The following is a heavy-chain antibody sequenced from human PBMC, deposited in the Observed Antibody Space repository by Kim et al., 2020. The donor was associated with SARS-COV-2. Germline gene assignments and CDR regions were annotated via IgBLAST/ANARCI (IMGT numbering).Heavy chain of an antibody. CDR3: ARGYYDTSGVPGY. CDR2: VDPNDSYT. V-gene: IGHV5-10-1*01. Sequence: GESLKISCKGSGYSFTNYWISWVRQMPGKGLEWMGRVDPNDSYTRYSASFQGHVTFSADKSISTAYLQWSSLKTSDTAIYYCARGYYDTSGVPGYWGQGTLVTVSS. J-gene: IGHJ4*02. CDR1: GYSFTNYW. D-gene: IGHD3-22*01.